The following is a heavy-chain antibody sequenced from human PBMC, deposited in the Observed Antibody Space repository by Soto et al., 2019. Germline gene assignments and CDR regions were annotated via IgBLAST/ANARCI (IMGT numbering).Heavy chain of an antibody. Sequence: QITLKESGPTLVKPTQTLTLTCTFSGFSLRGVGWIRQAPGKALEWLALIYWDDDKRYNPSLKSRLTITKDXSXXQVVLTTTTVDPVDTATYYCAPSAGIAATYGGFGYWGQGTLVTVSS. CDR2: IYWDDDK. CDR1: GFSLRG. J-gene: IGHJ4*02. D-gene: IGHD6-13*01. CDR3: APSAGIAATYGGFGY. V-gene: IGHV2-5*02.